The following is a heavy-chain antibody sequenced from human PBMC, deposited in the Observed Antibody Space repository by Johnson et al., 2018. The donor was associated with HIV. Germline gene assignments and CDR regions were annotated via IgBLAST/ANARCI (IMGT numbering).Heavy chain of an antibody. CDR2: ISYDGSNK. CDR1: GFSFSSYA. J-gene: IGHJ3*02. CDR3: ARVEFDAFDI. D-gene: IGHD3-10*01. Sequence: QVQLVESGGGVVQPGGSLRLSCAASGFSFSSYAMHWVRQAPGKGLEWVTVISYDGSNKYYADSVRGRFTISRDNSKNILYLQMNSLRAEDTAVYYCARVEFDAFDIWGQGTMGAVSS. V-gene: IGHV3-30-3*01.